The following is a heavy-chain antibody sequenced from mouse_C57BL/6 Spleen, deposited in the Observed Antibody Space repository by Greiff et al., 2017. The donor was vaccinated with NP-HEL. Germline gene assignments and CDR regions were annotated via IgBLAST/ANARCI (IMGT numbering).Heavy chain of an antibody. CDR2: ISSGGDYI. CDR1: GFTFSSYA. CDR3: TRDRGYYYGSSFDY. J-gene: IGHJ2*01. D-gene: IGHD1-1*01. Sequence: EVQGVESGEGLVKPGGSLKLSCAASGFTFSSYAMSWVRQTPEKRLEWVAYISSGGDYIYYADTVKGRFTISRDNARNTLYLQMSSLKSEDTAMYYCTRDRGYYYGSSFDYWGQGTTLTVSS. V-gene: IGHV5-9-1*02.